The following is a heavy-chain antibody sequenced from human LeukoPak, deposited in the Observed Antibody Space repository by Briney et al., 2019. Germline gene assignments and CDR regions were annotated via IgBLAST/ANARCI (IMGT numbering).Heavy chain of an antibody. J-gene: IGHJ4*02. CDR1: GFSFGGFW. CDR3: AKDGPLVGPYYFDY. D-gene: IGHD1-26*01. V-gene: IGHV3-23*01. Sequence: GGSLRLSCAASGFSFGGFWMHWVRQAPGKGLEWVSAISGSGVSTYYADSVKGRFTISRDNSKNMLYLQMNSLRAEDTAVYYCAKDGPLVGPYYFDYWGQGTLVTVSS. CDR2: ISGSGVST.